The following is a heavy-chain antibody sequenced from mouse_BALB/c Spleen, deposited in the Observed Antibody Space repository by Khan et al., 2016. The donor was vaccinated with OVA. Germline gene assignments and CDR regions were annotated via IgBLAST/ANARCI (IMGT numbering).Heavy chain of an antibody. CDR1: GYTFTDYG. V-gene: IGHV1S137*01. J-gene: IGHJ4*01. D-gene: IGHD1-1*01. CDR2: ITTYSGDT. CDR3: ARLTLRLDY. Sequence: QVQLKESGPELVRPGVSVKISCKGFGYTFTDYGMHWVRQSPAKSLEWIGVITTYSGDTNYNQKFKGKATMTVDKSSSTAYMELARLTSEDSAIYYCARLTLRLDYWGQGTSVTVSS.